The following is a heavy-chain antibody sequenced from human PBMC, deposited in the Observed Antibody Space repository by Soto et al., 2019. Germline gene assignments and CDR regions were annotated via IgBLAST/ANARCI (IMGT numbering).Heavy chain of an antibody. J-gene: IGHJ6*02. Sequence: GASGKVSCKASGGTFSSYAISWVRQAPGQGLEWMGGIIPIFGTANYAQKFQGRVTITADESTSTAYMELSSLRSEDTAVYYCARDDIVVVVAATWDYYGMDVWGQGTTVTVS. CDR3: ARDDIVVVVAATWDYYGMDV. CDR2: IIPIFGTA. D-gene: IGHD2-15*01. CDR1: GGTFSSYA. V-gene: IGHV1-69*13.